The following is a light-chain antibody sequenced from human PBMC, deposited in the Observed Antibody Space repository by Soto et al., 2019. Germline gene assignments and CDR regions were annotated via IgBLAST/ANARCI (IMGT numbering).Light chain of an antibody. V-gene: IGKV1D-12*01. J-gene: IGKJ4*01. Sequence: DVQMTQSPSSVSASVGDRVTITCRASQDISRWLAWYQQKPGQAPKFLIYAASNLQSGDPSRFSGSGSGTDFALTISSLQPEDFATYYCQKYNSAPLTFGGGTKVEIK. CDR3: QKYNSAPLT. CDR1: QDISRW. CDR2: AAS.